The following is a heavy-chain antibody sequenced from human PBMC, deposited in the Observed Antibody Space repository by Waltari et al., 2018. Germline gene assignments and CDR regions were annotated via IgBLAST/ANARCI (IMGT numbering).Heavy chain of an antibody. J-gene: IGHJ6*02. Sequence: EVQLVQSGAEVKKPGESLKISCKGSGYSFTSYWIGWVRQMPGKGLEWMGIIYPGGSGTRYSPSFQGQVTTSADKSISTAYLQWSSLKAADTAMYYWARHQSGSLPYEVYYYYYGMDVWGQGTTVTVSS. CDR2: IYPGGSGT. V-gene: IGHV5-51*01. CDR3: ARHQSGSLPYEVYYYYYGMDV. CDR1: GYSFTSYW. D-gene: IGHD1-26*01.